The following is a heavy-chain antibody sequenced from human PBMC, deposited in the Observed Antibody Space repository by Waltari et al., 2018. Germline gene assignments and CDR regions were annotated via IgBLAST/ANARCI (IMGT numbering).Heavy chain of an antibody. CDR3: ARGGGYGDLRG. CDR1: GGSISRGDYY. CDR2: IYYSGST. D-gene: IGHD4-17*01. Sequence: AQPQETGLGQAQRSQTPSLTCTVSGGSISRGDYYLSWIRQPPGKGLEWIGYIYYSGSTYYNPSLKSRVTISVDTSKNQFSLKLSSVTAADTAVYYCARGGGYGDLRGWGQGTLVTVSS. J-gene: IGHJ4*02. V-gene: IGHV4-30-4*08.